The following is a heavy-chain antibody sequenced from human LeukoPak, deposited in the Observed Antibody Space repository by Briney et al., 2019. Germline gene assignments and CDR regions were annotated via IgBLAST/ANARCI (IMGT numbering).Heavy chain of an antibody. CDR1: GGTFGSYA. V-gene: IGHV1-69*05. Sequence: SVKVSCKASGGTFGSYAISWVRQAPGQGLEWMGGIIPIFGTANYAQKFQGRVTITTDESTSTAYMELSSLRSEDTAVYYCARDRGLYDSSGYYYPEYFQHWGQGTLVTVSS. CDR3: ARDRGLYDSSGYYYPEYFQH. D-gene: IGHD3-22*01. J-gene: IGHJ1*01. CDR2: IIPIFGTA.